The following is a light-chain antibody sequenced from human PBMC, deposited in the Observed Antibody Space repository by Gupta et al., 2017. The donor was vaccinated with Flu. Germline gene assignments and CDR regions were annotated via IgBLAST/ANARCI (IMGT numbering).Light chain of an antibody. CDR2: AAS. CDR3: QQSDSSPLT. Sequence: PSSLSASVGDRVTITCRASQSISSYLNWYQQKPGKAPKLLIYAASRLQSGAPSRFSGSGSGTDFTLAISRLQPEDFATYYCQQSDSSPLTFGGGTKVEIK. CDR1: QSISSY. J-gene: IGKJ4*01. V-gene: IGKV1-39*01.